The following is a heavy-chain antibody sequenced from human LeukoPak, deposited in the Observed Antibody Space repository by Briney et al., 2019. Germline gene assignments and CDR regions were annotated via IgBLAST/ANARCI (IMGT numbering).Heavy chain of an antibody. CDR2: MSSGSRYI. Sequence: GGSLRLSCAASGFTFSSYSMTWVRQAPGKGLEWISSMSSGSRYIYYAGSVRGRFTISRDNAKNSLSLLMNSLRAEDTAVYYCARDRPTGASRLFVVQWDQGTLVTVSS. J-gene: IGHJ4*02. CDR3: ARDRPTGASRLFVVQ. D-gene: IGHD3-3*01. CDR1: GFTFSSYS. V-gene: IGHV3-21*01.